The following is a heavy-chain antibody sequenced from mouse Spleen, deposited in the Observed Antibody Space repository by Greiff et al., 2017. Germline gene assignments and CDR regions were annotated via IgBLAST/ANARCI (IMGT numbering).Heavy chain of an antibody. CDR2: INPYNGGT. CDR1: GYTFTDYY. CDR3: ARSGAYYGNSYYFDY. J-gene: IGHJ2*01. D-gene: IGHD2-10*01. V-gene: IGHV1-19*01. Sequence: VQLKQSGPVLVKPGASVKMSCKASGYTFTDYYMNWVKQSHGKSLEWIGVINPYNGGTSYNQKFKGKATLTVDKSSSTAYMELNSLTSEDSAVYYCARSGAYYGNSYYFDYWGQGTTLTVSS.